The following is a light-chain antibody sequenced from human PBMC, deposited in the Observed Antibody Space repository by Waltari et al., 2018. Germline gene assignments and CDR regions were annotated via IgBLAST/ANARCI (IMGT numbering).Light chain of an antibody. CDR3: QQRRNWPLT. V-gene: IGKV3-11*01. CDR1: QSVDMY. Sequence: EIVLTQSPATPSLSPGERATPSCTASQSVDMYLAWYQQRPGQAPRLLIYDTSNRATDIPARFSGSGSETDFSLTISSLEPEDFAVYYCQQRRNWPLTFGGGTKVEIK. CDR2: DTS. J-gene: IGKJ4*01.